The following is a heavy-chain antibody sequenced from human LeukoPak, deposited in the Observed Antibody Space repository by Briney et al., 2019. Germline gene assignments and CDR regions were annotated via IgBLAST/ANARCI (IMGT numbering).Heavy chain of an antibody. J-gene: IGHJ4*02. CDR2: ISSSGSTI. CDR1: GFTFSSYE. V-gene: IGHV3-48*03. CDR3: ARDSSLPLDY. D-gene: IGHD1-26*01. Sequence: PGGSLRLSCAASGFTFSSYEMNWVRQAPGKGLEWVSYISSSGSTIYYADSVKGRFTISRDNAKNSLYLQMNSLKAEDTAVYYCARDSSLPLDYWGQGTLVTVSS.